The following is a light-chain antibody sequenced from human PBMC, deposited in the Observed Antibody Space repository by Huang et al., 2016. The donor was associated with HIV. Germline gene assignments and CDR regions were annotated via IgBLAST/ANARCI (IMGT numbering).Light chain of an antibody. Sequence: EIVMTQSPGTLSASPGERATLSCRASQTVSSNLAWYQQKPGQAPSLLIYCASTSATGIPARFSGSGSGTEFTLTISSLQSEDFAVYYCQQYNNWPPYTFGQGTKLEIK. CDR1: QTVSSN. V-gene: IGKV3-15*01. J-gene: IGKJ2*01. CDR3: QQYNNWPPYT. CDR2: CAS.